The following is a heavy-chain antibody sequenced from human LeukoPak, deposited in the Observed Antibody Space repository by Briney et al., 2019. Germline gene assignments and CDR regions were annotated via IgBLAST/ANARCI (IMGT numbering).Heavy chain of an antibody. CDR3: ARDYVHYYYMDV. V-gene: IGHV3-30*04. J-gene: IGHJ6*03. CDR1: GFTFSSYA. D-gene: IGHD3-16*01. Sequence: GGSLRLSCAASGFTFSSYAMHWVRQAPGKGLEWVADISYDGYNKYYADSAKGRFTISRDNSKNTLFLQMNSLRAEDTAVYYCARDYVHYYYMDVWGKGTTVTVSS. CDR2: ISYDGYNK.